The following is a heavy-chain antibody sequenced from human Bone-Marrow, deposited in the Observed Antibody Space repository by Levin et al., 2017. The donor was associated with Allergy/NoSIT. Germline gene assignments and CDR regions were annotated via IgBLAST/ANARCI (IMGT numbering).Heavy chain of an antibody. D-gene: IGHD3-9*01. CDR2: IYYSGNT. CDR1: GDSISSSNYY. Sequence: SQTLSLTCTVSGDSISSSNYYWGWIRQPPGKGLEWTGSIYYSGNTYYNPSLKSRLTISVDTSKNQFSLKLRSVTAADTAVYYCARAGRYDYWGQGTLVTVSS. CDR3: ARAGRYDY. J-gene: IGHJ4*02. V-gene: IGHV4-39*07.